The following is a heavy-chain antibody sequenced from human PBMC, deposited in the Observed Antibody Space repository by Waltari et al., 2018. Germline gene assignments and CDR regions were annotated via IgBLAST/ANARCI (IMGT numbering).Heavy chain of an antibody. CDR1: GYTLTELS. CDR3: ATVAIAAAGSGVENYFDY. CDR2: FGPEDGET. Sequence: QVQLVQSGAEVKKPGASVKVSCKVSGYTLTELSMHWVRQAPGKGLEWMGGFGPEDGETIYAQKFQGRVTMTEDTSTDTAYMELSSLRSEDTAVYYCATVAIAAAGSGVENYFDYWGQGTLVTVSS. D-gene: IGHD6-13*01. J-gene: IGHJ4*02. V-gene: IGHV1-24*01.